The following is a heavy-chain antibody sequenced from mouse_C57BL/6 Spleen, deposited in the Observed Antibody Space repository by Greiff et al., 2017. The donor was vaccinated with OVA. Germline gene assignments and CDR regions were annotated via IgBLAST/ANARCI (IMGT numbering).Heavy chain of an antibody. Sequence: VQLQQSGPELVKPGASVKISCKASGYSFTGYYMNWVKQSPEKSLEWIGEINPSTGGTTYNQKFKAKATLTVDKSSSTAYMQLKSLTSEDSAVYYCARTIPITTVPDDWGQGTTLTVSS. CDR1: GYSFTGYY. CDR2: INPSTGGT. CDR3: ARTIPITTVPDD. J-gene: IGHJ2*01. D-gene: IGHD1-1*01. V-gene: IGHV1-42*01.